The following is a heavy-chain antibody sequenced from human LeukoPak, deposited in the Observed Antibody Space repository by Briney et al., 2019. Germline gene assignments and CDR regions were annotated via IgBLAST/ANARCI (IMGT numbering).Heavy chain of an antibody. V-gene: IGHV4-34*01. CDR2: INHSGST. CDR3: ARVGGGVSYYYYYMDV. D-gene: IGHD2-15*01. Sequence: PSETLSLTCAVYGGSFSGYYWSWIRQPPGKGLEWIGEINHSGSTNYNPSLKSRVTISVDTSKNQFSLKLSSVTAADTAVYYCARVGGGVSYYYYYMDVWGKGTTVTVSS. CDR1: GGSFSGYY. J-gene: IGHJ6*03.